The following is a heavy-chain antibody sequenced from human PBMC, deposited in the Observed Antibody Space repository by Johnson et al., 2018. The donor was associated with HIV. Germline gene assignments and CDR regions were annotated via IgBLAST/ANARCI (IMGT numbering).Heavy chain of an antibody. CDR3: ARDFDSRSWPGTDAFDV. Sequence: VQLVESGGGLVQPGGSLRLSCAASGFTFSSYDMHWVRQATGKGLEWVSAIGTAGDTYYPGSVKGRFTISRDNSNNTVSLQMNSLRAEDTAVYYCARDFDSRSWPGTDAFDVWGQGTVVTVSS. V-gene: IGHV3-13*01. J-gene: IGHJ3*01. CDR1: GFTFSSYD. CDR2: IGTAGDT. D-gene: IGHD6-13*01.